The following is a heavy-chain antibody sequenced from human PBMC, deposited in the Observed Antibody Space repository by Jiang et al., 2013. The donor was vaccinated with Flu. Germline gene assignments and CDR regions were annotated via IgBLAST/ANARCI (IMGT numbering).Heavy chain of an antibody. V-gene: IGHV4-34*01. D-gene: IGHD1-26*01. CDR2: INHSGST. CDR3: AREGYFRPFVDYFDY. CDR1: GGSFSGYY. Sequence: TLSLTCAVYGGSFSGYYWSWIRQPPGKGLEWIGEINHSGSTNYNPSLKSRVTISVDTSKNQFSLKLSSVTAADTAVYYCAREGYFRPFVDYFDYWGQGTLVTVSS. J-gene: IGHJ4*02.